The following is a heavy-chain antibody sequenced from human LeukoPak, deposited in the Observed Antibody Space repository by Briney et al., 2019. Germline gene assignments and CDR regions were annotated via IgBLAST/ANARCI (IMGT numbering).Heavy chain of an antibody. CDR3: AHSLYDSSGYYYFDY. Sequence: SGPTLLNPIQTLTLTCTFSGFSLSTSGVAVGWIRQPPGKALEWLALNYWNDDKRYSPSLKSRLTITKDTSKYRVVLTMTNMDPVDTATYYCAHSLYDSSGYYYFDYWGQGTLVTVSS. D-gene: IGHD3-22*01. J-gene: IGHJ4*02. CDR1: GFSLSTSGVA. CDR2: NYWNDDK. V-gene: IGHV2-5*01.